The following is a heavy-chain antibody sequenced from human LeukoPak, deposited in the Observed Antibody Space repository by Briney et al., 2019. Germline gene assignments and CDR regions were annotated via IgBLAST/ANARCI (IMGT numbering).Heavy chain of an antibody. J-gene: IGHJ5*02. CDR2: IRAIGSST. D-gene: IGHD5-24*01. V-gene: IGHV3-23*01. CDR1: GLTFHIYA. Sequence: GGSLRLSCVASGLTFHIYAMNWVRQAPGEGLEWVAVIRAIGSSTNYANSVKGRFTISTDTSKNTLYLEMNSLRAEDPAVYYVAKDRGRSVRMANNWFYPGGERALGIPSS. CDR3: AKDRGRSVRMANNWFYP.